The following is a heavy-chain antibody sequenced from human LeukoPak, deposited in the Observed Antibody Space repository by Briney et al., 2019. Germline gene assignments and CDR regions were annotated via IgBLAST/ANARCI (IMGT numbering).Heavy chain of an antibody. CDR2: INPSGDST. V-gene: IGHV1-46*01. CDR1: GYTFTSYD. J-gene: IGHJ4*02. CDR3: ASVLYCGADCYSGRYFFDY. D-gene: IGHD2-21*02. Sequence: ASVKVSCKASGYTFTSYDMHWVRQARGQGLEWMGIINPSGDSTSYAQKFQGRVTMTRDTSTSTVYVELSSLRSEDTAVYYCASVLYCGADCYSGRYFFDYWGQGTLVTVSS.